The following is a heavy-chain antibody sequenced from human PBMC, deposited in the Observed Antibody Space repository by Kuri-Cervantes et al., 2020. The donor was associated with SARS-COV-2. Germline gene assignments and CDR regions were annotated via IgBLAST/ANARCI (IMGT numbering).Heavy chain of an antibody. Sequence: SCAVSGGSISSGGYSWSWIRQPPGKGLEWIGYIYHSGSTYYNPSLKSRVTISVDRSKNQFSLKLSSVTAADTAVYYCARGQYSSSWYSNLDYWGQGTPVTVSS. CDR3: ARGQYSSSWYSNLDY. CDR2: IYHSGST. CDR1: GGSISSGGYS. J-gene: IGHJ4*02. D-gene: IGHD6-13*01. V-gene: IGHV4-30-2*01.